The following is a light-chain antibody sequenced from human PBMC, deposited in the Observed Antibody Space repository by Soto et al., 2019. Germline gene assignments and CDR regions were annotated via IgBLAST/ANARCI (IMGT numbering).Light chain of an antibody. J-gene: IGKJ5*01. CDR1: QSIHTS. CDR2: DST. V-gene: IGKV3-11*01. Sequence: VLTQSPATLSLSPGERATLSCRASQSIHTSLAWYQQKPGQPPRLVVYDSTLRANGVPDRFGGSRSGTEFTLTINNLEPEDFAVYYCQQRNGWPPITFGQGTRLES. CDR3: QQRNGWPPIT.